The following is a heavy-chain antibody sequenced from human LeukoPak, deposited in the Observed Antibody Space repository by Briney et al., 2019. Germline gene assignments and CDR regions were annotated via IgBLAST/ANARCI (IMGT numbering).Heavy chain of an antibody. CDR3: ARAAGGPYPFDY. V-gene: IGHV1-2*02. J-gene: IGHJ4*02. D-gene: IGHD6-13*01. Sequence: ASVKVSCKASGYTFTGYYMHWVRQAPGQGLEWMGWVNPNSGGTNYAQKFQGRVTMTRDTSISTAYMELSRLRSDDTAVYYCARAAGGPYPFDYWGQGTLVTVSS. CDR1: GYTFTGYY. CDR2: VNPNSGGT.